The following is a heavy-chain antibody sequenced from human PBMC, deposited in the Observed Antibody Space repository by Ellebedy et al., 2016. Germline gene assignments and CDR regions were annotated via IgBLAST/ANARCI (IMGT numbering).Heavy chain of an antibody. CDR2: IYYSGST. Sequence: SETLSLTXTVSGGSISSSSYYWGWIRQPPGKGLEWIGSIYYSGSTYYNPSLKSRVTISVDTSKNQFSLKLSSVTAADTAVYYCARECRALEMATITDAFDIWGQGTMVTVSS. CDR3: ARECRALEMATITDAFDI. J-gene: IGHJ3*02. CDR1: GGSISSSSYY. V-gene: IGHV4-39*07. D-gene: IGHD5-24*01.